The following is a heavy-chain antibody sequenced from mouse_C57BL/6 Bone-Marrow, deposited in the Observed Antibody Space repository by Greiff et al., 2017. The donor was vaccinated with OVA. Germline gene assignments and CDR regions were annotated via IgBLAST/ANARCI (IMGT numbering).Heavy chain of an antibody. J-gene: IGHJ1*03. CDR3: AREGLYYYGSSLWYFDV. V-gene: IGHV1-75*01. CDR2: IFPGSGST. D-gene: IGHD1-1*01. CDR1: GYTFTDYY. Sequence: VKLLESGPELVKPGASVKISCKASGYTFTDYYINWVKQRPGQGLEWIGWIFPGSGSTYYNEKFKGKATLTVDKSSSTAYMLLSSLISEDSAVYFCAREGLYYYGSSLWYFDVWGTGTTVTVSS.